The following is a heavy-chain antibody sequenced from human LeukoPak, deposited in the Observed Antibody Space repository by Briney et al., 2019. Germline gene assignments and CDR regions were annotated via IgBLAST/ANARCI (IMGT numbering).Heavy chain of an antibody. CDR3: ARGVGATGQYGMDV. D-gene: IGHD1-26*01. J-gene: IGHJ6*02. V-gene: IGHV3-33*01. Sequence: PGGSLRLSCAASGFTFSAHGMHWVRQAPGKGLEWVAVTWYDGSYKYYAGSVKGRFTMSRDNSKKTLYLQMNSVRAEDTAVYYCARGVGATGQYGMDVWGQGTTVTVSS. CDR2: TWYDGSYK. CDR1: GFTFSAHG.